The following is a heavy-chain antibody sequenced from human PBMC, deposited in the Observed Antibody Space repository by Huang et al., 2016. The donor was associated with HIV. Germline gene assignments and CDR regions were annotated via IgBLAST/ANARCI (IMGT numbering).Heavy chain of an antibody. V-gene: IGHV4-34*01. CDR1: GDSLSGFF. CDR2: INQSGMP. D-gene: IGHD2-2*01. J-gene: IGHJ5*02. CDR3: ARGRGTSWSFFDT. Sequence: QVRLDQWGAGLLKPSETLTLTCAVYGDSLSGFFWSWIRQSPGRGLEWIGEINQSGMPNYHPSLKSRVTIAIATSKKQFSLKLKSVTADDTSTYYCARGRGTSWSFFDTWGQGSFVTVSS.